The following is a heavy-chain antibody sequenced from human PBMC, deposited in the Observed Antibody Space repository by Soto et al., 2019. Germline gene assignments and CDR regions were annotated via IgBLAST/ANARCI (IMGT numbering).Heavy chain of an antibody. J-gene: IGHJ6*03. Sequence: ASVKVSCKASGYTFTSYGISWVRQAPGQGLEWMGWISAYNGNTNYAQKLQGRVTMTTDTSTSTAYMELRSLRSDDTAVYYCARVAKRLWFGELLNNYYIDVWGKGTTVTVSS. CDR2: ISAYNGNT. CDR3: ARVAKRLWFGELLNNYYIDV. D-gene: IGHD3-10*01. CDR1: GYTFTSYG. V-gene: IGHV1-18*01.